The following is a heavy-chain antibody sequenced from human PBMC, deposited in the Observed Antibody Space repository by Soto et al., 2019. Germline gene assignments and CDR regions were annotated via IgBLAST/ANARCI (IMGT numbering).Heavy chain of an antibody. V-gene: IGHV4-59*01. D-gene: IGHD3-16*01. J-gene: IGHJ4*02. CDR1: GGSISSYY. CDR3: AAERGGTLVY. CDR2: LYSGGIT. Sequence: SETLSLTCGVSGGSISSYYWSWIRQPPGKGLEWIGYLYSGGITNYNPSLSSRVTISVDTSKSQFSLRMRSVTAADTAVYFCAAERGGTLVYWGPGSLVTVSS.